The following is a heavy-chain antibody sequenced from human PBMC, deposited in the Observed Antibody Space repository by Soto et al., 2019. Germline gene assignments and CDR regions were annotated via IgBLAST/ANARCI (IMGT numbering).Heavy chain of an antibody. CDR1: GFTFSSYS. V-gene: IGHV3-21*01. CDR2: ISSSSSYI. D-gene: IGHD3-22*01. J-gene: IGHJ6*02. CDR3: ARTPPYYDSSGYYYEHYYYGMDV. Sequence: GGSLRLSCAASGFTFSSYSMNWVRQAPGKGLEWVSSISSSSSYIYYADSVKGRFTISRDNAKNSLYLQMNSLRAEDTAVYYCARTPPYYDSSGYYYEHYYYGMDVWGQGTTVTVSS.